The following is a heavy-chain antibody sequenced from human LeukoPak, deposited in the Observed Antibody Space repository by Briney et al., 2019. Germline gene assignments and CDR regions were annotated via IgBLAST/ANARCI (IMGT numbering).Heavy chain of an antibody. J-gene: IGHJ4*02. V-gene: IGHV4-61*02. D-gene: IGHD2-21*01. CDR3: ARGGIPDY. CDR1: GGSISRGSYF. Sequence: SETLSLTCTVSGGSISRGSYFWSWIRQPAGKGLEWIGRFYTSGTPNYNPSLKSRVTISVDTSRNQFSLKLSSVTAADTAVYYCARGGIPDYWGRGTLVTVSS. CDR2: FYTSGTP.